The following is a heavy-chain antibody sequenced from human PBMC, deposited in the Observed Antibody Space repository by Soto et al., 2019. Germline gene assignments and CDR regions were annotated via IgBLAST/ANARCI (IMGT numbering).Heavy chain of an antibody. Sequence: GGSLRLSCAASGFTFSSYAMHWVRQAPGKGLEWVAVISYDGSNKYYADSVKGRFTISRDNSKNTLYLQMNSLRAEDTAVYYCARAGEDIVATTVEDYYYGMDVWGQGTTVTVSS. D-gene: IGHD5-12*01. CDR1: GFTFSSYA. V-gene: IGHV3-30-3*01. CDR2: ISYDGSNK. J-gene: IGHJ6*02. CDR3: ARAGEDIVATTVEDYYYGMDV.